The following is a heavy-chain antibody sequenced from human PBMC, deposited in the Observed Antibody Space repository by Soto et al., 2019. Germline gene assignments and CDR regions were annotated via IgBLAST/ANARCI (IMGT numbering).Heavy chain of an antibody. D-gene: IGHD6-19*01. CDR2: ISGSGGST. V-gene: IGHV3-23*01. CDR1: GFTFSSYA. Sequence: GGSLRLSCAASGFTFSSYAMSWVRQAPGKGLEWVSAISGSGGSTYYADSVKGRFTISRDNSKNTLYLQMNSLRAEDTAVYYCAKDGEQWLVPGLHDYWGQGTLVTVSS. CDR3: AKDGEQWLVPGLHDY. J-gene: IGHJ4*02.